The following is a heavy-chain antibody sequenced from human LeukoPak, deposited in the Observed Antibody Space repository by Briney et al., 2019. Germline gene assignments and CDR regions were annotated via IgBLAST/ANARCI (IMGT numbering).Heavy chain of an antibody. CDR2: IYHSGST. D-gene: IGHD2-2*01. Sequence: PSETLSLTCAVSGYSISSGYYWGWIRQPPGKGLEWIGSIYHSGSTYYNPSLKSRVTISVDTSKNQFSLKQSSVTAADTAAYYCGEQLGIVVVPKRQYLFDPWGQGTLVTVSS. CDR3: GEQLGIVVVPKRQYLFDP. V-gene: IGHV4-38-2*01. CDR1: GYSISSGYY. J-gene: IGHJ5*02.